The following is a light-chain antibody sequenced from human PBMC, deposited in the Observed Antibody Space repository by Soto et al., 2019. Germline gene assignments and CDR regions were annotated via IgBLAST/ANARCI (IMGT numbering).Light chain of an antibody. V-gene: IGKV3-11*01. CDR2: YTS. CDR1: QYVGTR. CDR3: HQRQNWPRT. Sequence: EIVWTQSPATLSSSPGETATLSCRASQYVGTRLAWYQHKPGQAPRLLIYYTSNRATGIPARFSGSGSGTDFTLTINSLAPDDFATYYCHQRQNWPRTFGQGTKLDIK. J-gene: IGKJ1*01.